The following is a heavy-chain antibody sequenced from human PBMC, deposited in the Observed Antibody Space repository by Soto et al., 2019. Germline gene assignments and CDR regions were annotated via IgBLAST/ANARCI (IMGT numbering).Heavy chain of an antibody. CDR2: IIPVSGAA. CDR1: GGTFGSYA. J-gene: IGHJ4*02. Sequence: QVLLVQSGAEVKKPGSSVKVSCKASGGTFGSYAFSWVRQAPGQGLEWMGGIIPVSGAAHYAQKFQGRVTITADESTRTAYMELSSLSSQDTAVYYCATALGCRSTSCTLDYWGQGTRVIVSS. V-gene: IGHV1-69*01. CDR3: ATALGCRSTSCTLDY. D-gene: IGHD2-2*01.